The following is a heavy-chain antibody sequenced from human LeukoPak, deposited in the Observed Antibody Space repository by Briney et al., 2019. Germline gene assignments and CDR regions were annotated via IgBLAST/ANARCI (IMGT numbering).Heavy chain of an antibody. CDR2: MYYSGST. Sequence: PSETLSLTCTVSGGSMSSSSYYWGWIRQSPGKGLEWIGDMYYSGSTYYNPSLKSRVTISVDTSKNQFSLMLSSVTAADTAVYYCARQTWKYAPLRFDPWGQGILVTVSS. J-gene: IGHJ5*02. CDR1: GGSMSSSSYY. V-gene: IGHV4-39*07. CDR3: ARQTWKYAPLRFDP. D-gene: IGHD1-7*01.